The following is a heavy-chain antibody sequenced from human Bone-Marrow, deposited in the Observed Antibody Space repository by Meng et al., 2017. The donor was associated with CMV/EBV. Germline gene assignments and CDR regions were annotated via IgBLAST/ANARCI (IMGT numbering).Heavy chain of an antibody. V-gene: IGHV3-30*02. CDR2: IRYDGSNK. CDR3: ARDLSITLVRGVAR. CDR1: GFTFSRDG. D-gene: IGHD3-10*01. J-gene: IGHJ4*02. Sequence: GESLKISCAASGFTFSRDGMHWVRQAPGKGLEWVAFIRYDGSNKYYADSVKGRFTISRDNSKNTVDLQMNSLRAEDTAMYYCARDLSITLVRGVARWGQGTLVTVSS.